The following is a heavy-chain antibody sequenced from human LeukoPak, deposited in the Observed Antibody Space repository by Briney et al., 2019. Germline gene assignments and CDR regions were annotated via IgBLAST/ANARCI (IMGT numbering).Heavy chain of an antibody. CDR3: ARGDYCSGGSCYLALYY. CDR2: INPNSGGT. V-gene: IGHV1-2*02. Sequence: ASVKVFCKASGYTFTGYYMHWVRQAPGQGLEWMGWINPNSGGTNYAQKFQGRVTMTRDTSISTAYMELSRLRSDDTAVYYCARGDYCSGGSCYLALYYWGQGTLVTVSS. D-gene: IGHD2-15*01. CDR1: GYTFTGYY. J-gene: IGHJ4*02.